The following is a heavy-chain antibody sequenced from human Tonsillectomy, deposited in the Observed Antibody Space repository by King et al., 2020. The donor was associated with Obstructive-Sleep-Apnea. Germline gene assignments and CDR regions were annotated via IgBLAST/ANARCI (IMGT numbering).Heavy chain of an antibody. J-gene: IGHJ5*02. CDR2: ISYDGSNK. Sequence: VQLVESGGGVVQPGRSLRLSCAASGFTFSSYAMHWVRQAPGKGLEWVAVISYDGSNKYYADSVKGRFTISRDNSKNTLYLQMNSLRAEDTAVYYCARGSLYCGGDCYNWFDPWGQGTLVTVSS. V-gene: IGHV3-30*04. D-gene: IGHD2-21*02. CDR3: ARGSLYCGGDCYNWFDP. CDR1: GFTFSSYA.